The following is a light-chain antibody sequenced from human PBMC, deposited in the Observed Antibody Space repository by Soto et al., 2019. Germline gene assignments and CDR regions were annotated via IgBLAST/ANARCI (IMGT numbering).Light chain of an antibody. CDR2: GAA. V-gene: IGKV1-39*01. Sequence: DIQMTQSPSSLSASVGDRVAITCRASRNIRNYLNWYQQKPGKAPKVLTYGAASLQSGVPSRFSGSGSGKNFTLTISSLKPEDFATYYCQQSYSNLWTLGQGTKVDIK. J-gene: IGKJ1*01. CDR3: QQSYSNLWT. CDR1: RNIRNY.